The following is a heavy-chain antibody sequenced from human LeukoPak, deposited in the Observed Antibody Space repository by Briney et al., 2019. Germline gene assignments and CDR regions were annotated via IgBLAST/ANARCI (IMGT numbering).Heavy chain of an antibody. CDR2: INHSGST. D-gene: IGHD3-22*01. CDR1: GGSFSGYY. J-gene: IGHJ4*02. Sequence: SETLSLTCAVYGGSFSGYYWSWIRQPPGKGLEWIGEINHSGSTNYNPSLKSRVTISVDTSKNQFSLKLSSVTAADTAVYYCARGGKYYYDSSGYYCDYWGQGTLVTVSS. CDR3: ARGGKYYYDSSGYYCDY. V-gene: IGHV4-34*01.